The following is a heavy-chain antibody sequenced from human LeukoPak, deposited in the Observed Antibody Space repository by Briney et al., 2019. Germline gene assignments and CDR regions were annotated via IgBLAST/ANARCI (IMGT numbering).Heavy chain of an antibody. CDR1: GFSVSDSY. D-gene: IGHD2/OR15-2a*01. CDR3: ARGENYYFHTDV. Sequence: GGSLRLSCAASGFSVSDSYMSWVRQAPGKGPEWVSILYSGGDTYYSASVRGRFTISRDSSKNTLYLQMNTLSAADTAVYFCARGENYYFHTDVWGKGATVTVSS. J-gene: IGHJ6*03. CDR2: LYSGGDT. V-gene: IGHV3-66*02.